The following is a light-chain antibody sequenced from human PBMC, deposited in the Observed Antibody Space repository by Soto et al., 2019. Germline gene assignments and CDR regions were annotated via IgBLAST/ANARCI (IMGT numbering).Light chain of an antibody. V-gene: IGKV4-1*01. CDR1: QSVLYSSNNKNY. Sequence: DIVMTQSPDSLAVSLGERATINCKSSQSVLYSSNNKNYLAWYQQKPGQPPKLLIYWASTRESGVPDRFNGSGSGTDFTLTISSLQAEDVAVYYCQQYYSTRFTFGPGTKVDIK. CDR3: QQYYSTRFT. J-gene: IGKJ3*01. CDR2: WAS.